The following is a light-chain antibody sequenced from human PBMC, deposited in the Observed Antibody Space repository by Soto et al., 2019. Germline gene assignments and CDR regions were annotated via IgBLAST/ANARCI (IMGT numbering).Light chain of an antibody. CDR1: QSVSSY. V-gene: IGKV3-11*01. CDR3: QQRSNWPIT. J-gene: IGKJ5*01. CDR2: DAS. Sequence: EIVLTQSPATLSLSPGERATLSCRASQSVSSYLAWYQHKPGKAPRLLIYDASNRATGIPARFSGSGSGTDFTLTISSLEPEDEAVYYCQQRSNWPITFGQGTRLEIK.